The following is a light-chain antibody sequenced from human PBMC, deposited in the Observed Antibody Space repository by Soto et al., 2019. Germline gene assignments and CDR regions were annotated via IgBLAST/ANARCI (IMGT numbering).Light chain of an antibody. CDR3: QQANSFPWT. CDR1: QGISTW. Sequence: IQTTQSLSSVSASVGDRGTIQRRASQGISTWLALYQQKPGKAPQLLISAASSLQSGVPSRFSGSVSGTVFTLTISSLHSEDFATYYCQQANSFPWTFGQGTKVDIK. J-gene: IGKJ1*01. V-gene: IGKV1-12*01. CDR2: AAS.